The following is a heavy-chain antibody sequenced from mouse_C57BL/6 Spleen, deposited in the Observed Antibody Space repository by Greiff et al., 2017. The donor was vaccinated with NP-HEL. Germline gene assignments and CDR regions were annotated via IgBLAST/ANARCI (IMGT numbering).Heavy chain of an antibody. Sequence: DVQLQESGGGLVKPGGSLKLSCAASGFTFSSYAMSWVRQTPEKRLEWVATISDGGSYTYYPDNVKGRFTISRDNAKNNLYLQMSHLKSEDTAMYYCARGDNYFDYWGQGTTLTVSS. CDR2: ISDGGSYT. J-gene: IGHJ2*01. CDR1: GFTFSSYA. CDR3: ARGDNYFDY. V-gene: IGHV5-4*01. D-gene: IGHD3-2*01.